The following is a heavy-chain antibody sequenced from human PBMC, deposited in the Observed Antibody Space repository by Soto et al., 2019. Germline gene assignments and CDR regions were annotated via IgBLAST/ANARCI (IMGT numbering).Heavy chain of an antibody. V-gene: IGHV3-23*01. J-gene: IGHJ3*02. CDR2: ISGSGGST. CDR3: AKSGEGEWLRFDGAFDI. Sequence: GGSLRLSCAASGFTFSSYAMSWVRQAPGKGLEWVSAISGSGGSTYYADSVKGRFTISRDNSKNTLYLQMNSLRAEDTAVYYCAKSGEGEWLRFDGAFDIWGQGTMVTVSS. CDR1: GFTFSSYA. D-gene: IGHD5-12*01.